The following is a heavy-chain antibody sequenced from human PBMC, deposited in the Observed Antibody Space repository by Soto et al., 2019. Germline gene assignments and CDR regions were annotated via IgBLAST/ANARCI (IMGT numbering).Heavy chain of an antibody. D-gene: IGHD2-2*01. J-gene: IGHJ4*02. CDR1: GYSFTSYV. V-gene: IGHV5-10-1*01. CDR2: IYPSDSYT. Sequence: PXESLKISCQGSGYSFTSYVVIWVRQMPGKGLEWMGSIYPSDSYTNYSPSFQGHVTISADKSISTAYLQWSSLKASDTAMYYCAITTLSNCSSTSCSPHFDDWGQGTLVTVSS. CDR3: AITTLSNCSSTSCSPHFDD.